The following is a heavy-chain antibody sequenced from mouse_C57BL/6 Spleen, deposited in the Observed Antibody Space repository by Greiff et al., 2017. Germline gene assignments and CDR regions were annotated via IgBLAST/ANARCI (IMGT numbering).Heavy chain of an antibody. CDR1: GFTFSDYY. J-gene: IGHJ1*03. CDR3: ARVWDGYWYFDV. Sequence: EVQRVESEGGLVQPGSSMKLSCTASGFTFSDYYMAWVRQVPEKGLEWVANINYDGSSTYYLDSLKSRFIISRDNAKNILYLQMSSLKSEDTATYYCARVWDGYWYFDVWGTGTTVTVSS. CDR2: INYDGSST. V-gene: IGHV5-16*01. D-gene: IGHD4-1*01.